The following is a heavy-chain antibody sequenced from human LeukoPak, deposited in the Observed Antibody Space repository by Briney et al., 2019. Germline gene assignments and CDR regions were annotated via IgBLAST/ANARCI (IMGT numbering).Heavy chain of an antibody. CDR2: IYSGGST. D-gene: IGHD2-15*01. CDR3: ASRYCSGGSCYSVGVSYHGMDV. J-gene: IGHJ6*02. V-gene: IGHV3-66*01. Sequence: GGSLRLSCAASGFTVSSNYMSWVRQAPGKGLEWVSVIYSGGSTYYADSVKGRFTISRDNSKNTLYLQMNSLRAEDTAVYYCASRYCSGGSCYSVGVSYHGMDVWGQGTTVTVSS. CDR1: GFTVSSNY.